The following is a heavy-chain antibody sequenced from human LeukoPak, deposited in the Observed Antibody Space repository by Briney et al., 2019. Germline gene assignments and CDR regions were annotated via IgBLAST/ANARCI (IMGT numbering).Heavy chain of an antibody. J-gene: IGHJ4*02. CDR1: GGSFSGYY. Sequence: PSETLSLTCAVYGGSFSGYYWSWIRQPPGKGLVWVSAISGSGGSTYYADSVKGRFTISSDNSKNTLYLQMNSLRAEDTAVYYCAKDRVVGAALLYYFDYWGQGTLVTVSS. CDR3: AKDRVVGAALLYYFDY. D-gene: IGHD1-26*01. CDR2: ISGSGGST. V-gene: IGHV3-23*01.